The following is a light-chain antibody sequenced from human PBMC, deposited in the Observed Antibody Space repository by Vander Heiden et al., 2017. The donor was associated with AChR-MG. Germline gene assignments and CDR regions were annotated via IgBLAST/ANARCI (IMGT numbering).Light chain of an antibody. J-gene: IGKJ1*01. CDR1: QTITSNY. V-gene: IGKV3-20*01. CDR2: GAV. Sequence: ELVLTQSPDTLSLSPGDRVILSCRASQTITSNYLAWYQQKPGHAPRLVIYGAVTRAPGVPDRFSGSGSGTEFSLTISRLEPEDFAVYFCQHYDTSPWTFGQGTRVDIK. CDR3: QHYDTSPWT.